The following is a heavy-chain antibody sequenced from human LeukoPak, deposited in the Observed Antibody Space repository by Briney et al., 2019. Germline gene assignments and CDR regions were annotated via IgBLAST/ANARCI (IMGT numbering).Heavy chain of an antibody. V-gene: IGHV3-30*18. Sequence: PGRSLRLSCAASGFTFSSYGMHWVRQAPGKGLEWVAVISYDGSNKYYADSVKGRFTISRDNSKNTLYLQMNSLRAEDTAVYYCAKEGVDGDYVYYYYGMDVWGQGTTVTVS. J-gene: IGHJ6*02. CDR2: ISYDGSNK. CDR1: GFTFSSYG. CDR3: AKEGVDGDYVYYYYGMDV. D-gene: IGHD4-17*01.